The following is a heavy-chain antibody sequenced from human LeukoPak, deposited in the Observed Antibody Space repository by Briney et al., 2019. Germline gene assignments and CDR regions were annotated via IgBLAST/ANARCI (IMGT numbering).Heavy chain of an antibody. J-gene: IGHJ4*02. Sequence: ASVKVSCKASGYTFTSYGISWVRQAPGQGLEWMGWISAYNGNTNYAQKLQGRVTMTTDTPTSTAYMELRSLRSDDTAVYYCARALSRWGYSSSSFDYWGQGTLVTVSS. CDR2: ISAYNGNT. V-gene: IGHV1-18*01. D-gene: IGHD6-6*01. CDR3: ARALSRWGYSSSSFDY. CDR1: GYTFTSYG.